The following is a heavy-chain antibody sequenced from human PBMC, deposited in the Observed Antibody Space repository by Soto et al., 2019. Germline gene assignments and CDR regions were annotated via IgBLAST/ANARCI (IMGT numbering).Heavy chain of an antibody. CDR1: VDSISNSRFY. D-gene: IGHD3-22*01. V-gene: IGHV4-39*01. CDR3: ARDFFDSSDYTTNWFDP. Sequence: PETLSLTCSVSVDSISNSRFYWAWIRQPPGEGLEWIGSIYHTGNAYYNPSLKSRVTISVDTSKNQFSLKLTSVTAADAALYYCARDFFDSSDYTTNWFDPWGQGTLVTAPQ. J-gene: IGHJ5*02. CDR2: IYHTGNA.